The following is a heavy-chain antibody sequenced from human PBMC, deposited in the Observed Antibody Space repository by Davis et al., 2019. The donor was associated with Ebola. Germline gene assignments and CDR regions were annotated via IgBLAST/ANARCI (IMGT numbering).Heavy chain of an antibody. Sequence: GESLKISCAASGFTFSSYSMNWVRQAPGKGLEWVGRIKSKTDGGTTDYAAPVKGRFTISRDDSKNTLYLQMNSLKTEDTAVYYCTTTPTPYYYDSSGYVLKYYFDYWGQGTLVTVSS. V-gene: IGHV3-15*01. D-gene: IGHD3-22*01. J-gene: IGHJ4*02. CDR3: TTTPTPYYYDSSGYVLKYYFDY. CDR2: IKSKTDGGTT. CDR1: GFTFSSYS.